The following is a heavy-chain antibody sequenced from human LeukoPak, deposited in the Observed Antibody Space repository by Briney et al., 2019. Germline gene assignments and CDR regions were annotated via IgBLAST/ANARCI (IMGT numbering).Heavy chain of an antibody. CDR1: GGSISSYY. Sequence: SETLSLTCSVSGGSISSYYWTWIRQPAGKGLEWIGRIYTSGSTYYNPSLKSRVTMSLDTSKNQFSLKLSSVTAADTAVYYCARGGDYHPYDYWGQGTLVTVSS. D-gene: IGHD4-17*01. V-gene: IGHV4-4*07. CDR2: IYTSGST. CDR3: ARGGDYHPYDY. J-gene: IGHJ4*02.